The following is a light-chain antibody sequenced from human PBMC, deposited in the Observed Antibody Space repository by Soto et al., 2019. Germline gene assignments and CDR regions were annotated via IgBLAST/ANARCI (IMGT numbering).Light chain of an antibody. CDR1: QSVSSTY. CDR2: GAS. CDR3: QQYGSSPLT. V-gene: IGKV3-20*01. J-gene: IGKJ4*01. Sequence: DIVMTQSPATLSVSPGERATLSCRASQSVSSTYLAWYQQKPGQAPRLLIYGASSRATGIPDRFSGSGSGTDFTLTISRLEPEDFAVYYCQQYGSSPLTFGGGTKVDIK.